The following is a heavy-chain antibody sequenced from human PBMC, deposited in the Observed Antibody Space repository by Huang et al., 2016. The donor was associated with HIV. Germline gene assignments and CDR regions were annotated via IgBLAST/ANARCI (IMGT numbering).Heavy chain of an antibody. D-gene: IGHD6-19*01. CDR1: GDSVSSHY. J-gene: IGHJ5*02. V-gene: IGHV4-59*02. CDR2: VYDSWTT. CDR3: VRDQGRLAVGGIDNWFDP. Sequence: QVRLQESGPGLVKPSETLSLSCTVSGDSVSSHYWGWIRHPPGKGLEWIGTVYDSWTTKYNPRIKSRITISVDTSKNGFSLNITSVSAADTAMYFCVRDQGRLAVGGIDNWFDPWGQGALVTVSS.